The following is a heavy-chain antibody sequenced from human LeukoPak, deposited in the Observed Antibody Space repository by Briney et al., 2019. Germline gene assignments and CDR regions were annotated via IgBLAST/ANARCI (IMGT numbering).Heavy chain of an antibody. CDR2: IIPVLDTT. Sequence: SVKVSCKASGGTFSNYTVNWLRQAPGQGLEWMGRIIPVLDTTYSAQKYQGRLAMTADTSTNIAYMELSSLRSEDTAVYYCARGRKNSGSYILIIWGQGTMVTVSS. CDR1: GGTFSNYT. J-gene: IGHJ3*02. D-gene: IGHD1-26*01. V-gene: IGHV1-69*08. CDR3: ARGRKNSGSYILII.